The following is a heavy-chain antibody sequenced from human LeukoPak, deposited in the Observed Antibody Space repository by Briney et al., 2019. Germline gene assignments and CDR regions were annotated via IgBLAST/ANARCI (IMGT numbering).Heavy chain of an antibody. D-gene: IGHD3-22*01. CDR1: GGSFSSYA. V-gene: IGHV1-69*01. J-gene: IGHJ3*02. CDR3: ARITYYYDSSGYYDAFDI. CDR2: IIPIFGTA. Sequence: SVKVSCKASGGSFSSYAISWVRQAPGQGLEWMGGIIPIFGTANYAQKFQGRVTITADESTSTAYMELSSLRSEDTAVYYCARITYYYDSSGYYDAFDIWGQGTMVTVPS.